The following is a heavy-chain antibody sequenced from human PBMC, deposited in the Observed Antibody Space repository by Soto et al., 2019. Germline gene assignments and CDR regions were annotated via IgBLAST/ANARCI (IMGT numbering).Heavy chain of an antibody. CDR2: IYYSGST. Sequence: SETLSLTCTVSGGSISSSSYYWGWIRQPPGKGLEWIGSIYYSGSTYYNPSLKSRVTISVDTSKNQFSLKLSSVTAADTAVYYCWRNEGIAVRAGWLDPWGQGTLVTVYS. CDR3: WRNEGIAVRAGWLDP. J-gene: IGHJ5*02. V-gene: IGHV4-39*01. D-gene: IGHD6-19*01. CDR1: GGSISSSSYY.